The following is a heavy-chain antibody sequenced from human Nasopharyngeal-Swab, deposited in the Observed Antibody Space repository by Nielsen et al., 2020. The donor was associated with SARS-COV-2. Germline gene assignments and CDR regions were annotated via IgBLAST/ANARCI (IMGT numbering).Heavy chain of an antibody. J-gene: IGHJ4*02. V-gene: IGHV4-34*01. D-gene: IGHD6-19*01. CDR1: GGSFSGYY. Sequence: SQTLSLTCAVYGGSFSGYYWSWIRQPPRKGLEWIGEINHSGSTNYNPSLKSRVTISVDTSKNQFSLKLSSVTAADTAVYYCARGAGSSGWYVVDYWGQGTLVTVSS. CDR2: INHSGST. CDR3: ARGAGSSGWYVVDY.